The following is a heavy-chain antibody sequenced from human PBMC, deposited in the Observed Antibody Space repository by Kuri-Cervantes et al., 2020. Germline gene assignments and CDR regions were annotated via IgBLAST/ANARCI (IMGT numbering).Heavy chain of an antibody. CDR1: GYTFTSYG. CDR2: ISAYNGNT. Sequence: GGSLRLSCKASGYTFTSYGISWVRQAPGQGLEWMGWISAYNGNTNYAQKLQGRVTMTTDTSTSTAYMELRSLRSDDTAVYYCARDLTLGGWGSYRGFDYWGQGTLVTVSS. J-gene: IGHJ4*02. CDR3: ARDLTLGGWGSYRGFDY. V-gene: IGHV1-18*01. D-gene: IGHD3-16*01.